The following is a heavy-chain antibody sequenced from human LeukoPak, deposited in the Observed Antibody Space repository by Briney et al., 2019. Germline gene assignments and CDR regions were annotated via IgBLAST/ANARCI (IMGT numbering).Heavy chain of an antibody. J-gene: IGHJ5*02. Sequence: SETLSLTCTVSGGSISSYYWSWIRQPPGKGLEWFGYIYYSGSTNYNPSLKSRVTISVDTSKNQFSLKLSSVTAADTAVYYCARDSGYDFWSGFRVFDPWGQGTLVTVSS. CDR3: ARDSGYDFWSGFRVFDP. CDR1: GGSISSYY. D-gene: IGHD3-3*01. V-gene: IGHV4-59*12. CDR2: IYYSGST.